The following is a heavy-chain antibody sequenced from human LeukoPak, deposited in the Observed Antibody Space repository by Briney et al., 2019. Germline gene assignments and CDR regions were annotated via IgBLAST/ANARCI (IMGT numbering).Heavy chain of an antibody. CDR3: ARGVDTKAVAIDY. CDR2: IYHSGST. CDR1: GGSISSGGYS. J-gene: IGHJ4*02. Sequence: SETLSLTCAVSGGSISSGGYSWSWLRQPPGTGLEWIGYIYHSGSTYYNPSPKSRVIISVDRSKNQFSLKLSSVTAADTAVYYCARGVDTKAVAIDYWGQGTLVTVSS. V-gene: IGHV4-30-2*01. D-gene: IGHD6-19*01.